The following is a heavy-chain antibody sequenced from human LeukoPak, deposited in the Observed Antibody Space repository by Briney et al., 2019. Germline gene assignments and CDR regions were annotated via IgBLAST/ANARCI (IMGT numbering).Heavy chain of an antibody. CDR2: IYYNGNT. V-gene: IGHV4-59*01. D-gene: IGHD6-19*01. Sequence: SETLSLTCSVSGGSISNYYWSWLRQPPGEGLEWIGYIYYNGNTNYNPSLKSRVTISVDTSKNRFSLKLRSVTAADTAEYYCARDPYSSGWYASFDPWGQGTLVTVSS. CDR3: ARDPYSSGWYASFDP. J-gene: IGHJ5*02. CDR1: GGSISNYY.